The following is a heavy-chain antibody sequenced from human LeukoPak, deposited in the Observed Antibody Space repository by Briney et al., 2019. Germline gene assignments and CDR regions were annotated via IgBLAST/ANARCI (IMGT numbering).Heavy chain of an antibody. D-gene: IGHD3-10*01. V-gene: IGHV1-24*01. CDR3: ATLDYGSGSYYSDY. CDR2: FDPEDGET. J-gene: IGHJ4*02. Sequence: ASVKVSCKVSGYALSELSMHWVRQAPGKGLEWMGGFDPEDGETIYAQQFQGRVTMTEDTSIDTAYMELSSLRSEDTAVYYCATLDYGSGSYYSDYWGLGTRVTVSS. CDR1: GYALSELS.